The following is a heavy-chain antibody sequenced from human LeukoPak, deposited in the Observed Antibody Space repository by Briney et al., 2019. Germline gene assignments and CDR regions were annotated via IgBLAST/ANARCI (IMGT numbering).Heavy chain of an antibody. J-gene: IGHJ6*03. CDR1: GGSINSTNYN. V-gene: IGHV4-39*07. CDR3: ARSPYSSSYYYYYYMGV. Sequence: NPSETLSLTCTVSGGSINSTNYNWGWIRQPPRRGPEWLASVYYSGLTYYNSSLKSRVSISVDTSKNQFSLKLTSVTAADTAVYYCARSPYSSSYYYYYYMGVWGKGTTVTVSS. D-gene: IGHD6-13*01. CDR2: VYYSGLT.